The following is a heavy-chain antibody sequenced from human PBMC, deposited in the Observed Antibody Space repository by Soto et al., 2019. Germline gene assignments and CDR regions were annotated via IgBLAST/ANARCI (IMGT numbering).Heavy chain of an antibody. J-gene: IGHJ4*02. CDR1: GFTFSSYA. CDR3: ARGPYCSSSSCYTVGDFNY. V-gene: IGHV3-23*01. D-gene: IGHD2-2*02. Sequence: GGSLRLSCAASGFTFSSYAMSWVRQAPGKGLEWVSAISGSGNSTYYADSVKGRFAISRDNSKNALYLQMNSLRAEDTAIYFCARGPYCSSSSCYTVGDFNYWGQGTLVTVSS. CDR2: ISGSGNST.